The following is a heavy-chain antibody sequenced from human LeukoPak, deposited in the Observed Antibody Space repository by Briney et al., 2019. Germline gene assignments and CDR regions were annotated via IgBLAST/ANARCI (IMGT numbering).Heavy chain of an antibody. V-gene: IGHV3-7*01. CDR2: IKQDGSEK. D-gene: IGHD6-13*01. CDR1: GFTFSSYW. CDR3: AKIAAAGSYYFDY. J-gene: IGHJ4*02. Sequence: AGGSLRLSCAASGFTFSSYWMGWVRQAPGKGLEWVANIKQDGSEKYYVDSVKGRFTISRDNAKNSLYLQMNSLRAEDTAVYYCAKIAAAGSYYFDYWGQGTLVTVSS.